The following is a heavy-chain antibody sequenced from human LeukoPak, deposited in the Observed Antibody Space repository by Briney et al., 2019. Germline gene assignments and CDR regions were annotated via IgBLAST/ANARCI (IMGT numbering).Heavy chain of an antibody. CDR2: INPSGGST. J-gene: IGHJ6*03. V-gene: IGHV1-46*01. CDR3: ARGGEEHYYDSSGYRHYYYYMDV. Sequence: ASVTVSCKASGYTFTGYYMHWVRQAPGQGLEWMGIINPSGGSTSYAQKFQGRVTITRDTSASTAYMELSSLRSEDMAVYYCARGGEEHYYDSSGYRHYYYYMDVWGKGTTVTVSS. CDR1: GYTFTGYY. D-gene: IGHD3-22*01.